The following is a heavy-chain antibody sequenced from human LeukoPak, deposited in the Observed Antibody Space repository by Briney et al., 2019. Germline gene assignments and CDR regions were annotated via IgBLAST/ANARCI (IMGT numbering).Heavy chain of an antibody. J-gene: IGHJ4*02. CDR3: ARLFGGGTFDY. CDR2: IYYSGST. Sequence: SETLSLTCAVSGGSISSGGYSWSWIRQPPGKGLEWIGYIYYSGSTNYNPSLKSRVTISVDTSKNQFSLKLSSVTAADTAVYYCARLFGGGTFDYWGQGTLVTVSS. CDR1: GGSISSGGYS. V-gene: IGHV4-61*08. D-gene: IGHD3-3*01.